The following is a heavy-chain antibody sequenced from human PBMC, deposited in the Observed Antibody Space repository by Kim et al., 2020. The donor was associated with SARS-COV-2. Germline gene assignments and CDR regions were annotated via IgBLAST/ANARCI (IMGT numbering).Heavy chain of an antibody. CDR3: ATGGGSDVYGVVM. Sequence: GGSLRLSCAASGFIFSSYAMSWVRQAPGKGLEWISSISGSGGVIFYADSVKGRFTISRDNSKNTLHLQMNSLRAEDTAVYYCATGGGSDVYGVVMWGQGTLVTVSS. CDR2: ISGSGGVI. CDR1: GFIFSSYA. V-gene: IGHV3-23*01. J-gene: IGHJ4*02. D-gene: IGHD3-16*01.